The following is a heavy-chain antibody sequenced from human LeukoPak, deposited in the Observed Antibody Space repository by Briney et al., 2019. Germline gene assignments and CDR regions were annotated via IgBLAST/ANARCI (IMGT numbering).Heavy chain of an antibody. V-gene: IGHV4-34*01. Sequence: SETLSLTCAVYVGSFSGYYWSWIRQPPGKGLEWIGEINHSGSTSYNPSLKSRVTISVDTSKNQFSLKLSSMTAADTAVYYCARQVLASSGSILGWFDPWGQGTLVTVSS. J-gene: IGHJ5*02. CDR1: VGSFSGYY. CDR3: ARQVLASSGSILGWFDP. D-gene: IGHD3-22*01. CDR2: INHSGST.